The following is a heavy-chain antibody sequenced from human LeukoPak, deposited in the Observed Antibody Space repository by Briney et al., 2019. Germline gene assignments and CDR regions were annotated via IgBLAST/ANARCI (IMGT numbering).Heavy chain of an antibody. D-gene: IGHD1-26*01. CDR1: GGSISSYY. V-gene: IGHV4-59*08. Sequence: ETLSLTCTVSGGSISSYYWSWIRQLPGKGLEWIAYIYYSGSTNYNPSLKSRVTISVDTSKNQFSLKLSSVTAADTAVYYCARARPIVGATTFDYWGQGTLVTVSS. CDR3: ARARPIVGATTFDY. CDR2: IYYSGST. J-gene: IGHJ4*02.